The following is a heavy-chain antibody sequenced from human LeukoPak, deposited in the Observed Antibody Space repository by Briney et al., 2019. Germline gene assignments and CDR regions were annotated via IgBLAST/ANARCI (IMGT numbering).Heavy chain of an antibody. CDR2: ISYRGNT. Sequence: SETLSLTCTVSGDSINNYYWSWIRQPPGKGLEWIGYISYRGNTNYNPSLKSRVSLSLDTSKSQFSLKVNSVTAADTAVYYCARMARDSNDYWGQGTLVTVSS. D-gene: IGHD5-24*01. CDR3: ARMARDSNDY. V-gene: IGHV4-59*08. CDR1: GDSINNYY. J-gene: IGHJ4*02.